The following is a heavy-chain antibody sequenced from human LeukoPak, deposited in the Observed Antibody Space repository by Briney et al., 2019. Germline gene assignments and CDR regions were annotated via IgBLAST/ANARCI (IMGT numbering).Heavy chain of an antibody. D-gene: IGHD5-24*01. CDR1: RFTFKKYW. Sequence: AGGSLRLSCAASRFTFKKYWMNWVRQVPGKGLECLANIKEDGSETYYADSVKGRFTISRDNPKNLLFLQINSLRVEDTAVYYCARETPRRGETRDGSRWGQGTLVTVSS. CDR2: IKEDGSET. J-gene: IGHJ4*02. V-gene: IGHV3-7*01. CDR3: ARETPRRGETRDGSR.